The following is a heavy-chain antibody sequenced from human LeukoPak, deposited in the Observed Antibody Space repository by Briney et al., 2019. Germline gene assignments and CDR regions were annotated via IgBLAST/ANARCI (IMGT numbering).Heavy chain of an antibody. V-gene: IGHV3-30*03. CDR3: ARGGPEWPLDY. CDR2: ISYDGSNK. CDR1: GFIFSTFG. Sequence: GRSLSLSCAASGFIFSTFGMHWVRQAPGKGLEWVALISYDGSNKYYADSVKGRFTISRDNSKNTLYLHVTSLRAEDTAVYYCARGGPEWPLDYWGQGTLVTVSS. J-gene: IGHJ4*02. D-gene: IGHD3-3*01.